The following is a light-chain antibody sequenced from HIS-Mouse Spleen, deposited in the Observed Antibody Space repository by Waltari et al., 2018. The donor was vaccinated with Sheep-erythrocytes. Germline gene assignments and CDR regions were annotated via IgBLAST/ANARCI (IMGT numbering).Light chain of an antibody. CDR3: CSYAGSSTPWV. V-gene: IGLV2-23*01. CDR2: EGS. CDR1: RSDVGGYNS. Sequence: QSALTQPRSVSGSPGQSVPISCTGTRSDVGGYNSVPWYQQHPGKAPKLMIYEGSKRPSGVSNRFSGSKSGNTASLTISGLQAEDEADYYCCSYAGSSTPWVFGGGTKLTVL. J-gene: IGLJ3*02.